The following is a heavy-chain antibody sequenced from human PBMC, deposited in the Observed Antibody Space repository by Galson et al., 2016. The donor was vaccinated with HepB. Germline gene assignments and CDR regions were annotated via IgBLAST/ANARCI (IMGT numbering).Heavy chain of an antibody. CDR2: IYHRGTT. V-gene: IGHV4-4*02. Sequence: SETLSLTCAVSGGSITSTNWWSWVRQPPGKGLEWIGEIYHRGTTNYNPSLKSRVTMSVDKSNNQFSLKLTSVTAADTAVYYCARGSPTMVGLDYWGQGTLVTVSS. CDR3: ARGSPTMVGLDY. CDR1: GGSITSTNW. J-gene: IGHJ4*02. D-gene: IGHD4-23*01.